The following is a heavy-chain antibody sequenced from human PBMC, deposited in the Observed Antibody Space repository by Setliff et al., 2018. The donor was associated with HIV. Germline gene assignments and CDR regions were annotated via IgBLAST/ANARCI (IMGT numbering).Heavy chain of an antibody. CDR3: ARDPYDTSENPYDP. V-gene: IGHV1-2*02. Sequence: EASVKVSCKASGYTFTDYYIHWVRQAPGRGLEWMGWINTDNGITEYAENFQGRVAMTRDTSMSTAYMELNRLTFDDTAVYYCARDPYDTSENPYDPWGQGTLVTVSS. CDR1: GYTFTDYY. CDR2: INTDNGIT. J-gene: IGHJ5*02. D-gene: IGHD3-16*01.